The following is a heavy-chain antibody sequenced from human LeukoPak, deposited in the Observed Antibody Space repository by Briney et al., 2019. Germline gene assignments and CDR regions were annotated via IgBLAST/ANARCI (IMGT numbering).Heavy chain of an antibody. CDR3: TRDGPYGEPIFDY. D-gene: IGHD4-17*01. CDR1: GFTFGDYA. Sequence: GGSLRLSCTASGFTFGDYAMSWFRQAPGKGLEWVGFIRSKAYGGTTEYAASVKGRFTISRDDSKSIAYLQVNSLKTEDTAVYYCTRDGPYGEPIFDYWGQGTLVTVSS. J-gene: IGHJ4*02. CDR2: IRSKAYGGTT. V-gene: IGHV3-49*03.